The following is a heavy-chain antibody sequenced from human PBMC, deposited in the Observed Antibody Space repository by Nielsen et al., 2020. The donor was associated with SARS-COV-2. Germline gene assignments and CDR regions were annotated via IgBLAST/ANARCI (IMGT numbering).Heavy chain of an antibody. CDR2: ISYDGSNK. J-gene: IGHJ3*02. CDR3: ARHYSSGWQSGPYAFDI. Sequence: GGSLRLSCAASGFTFSSYAMHWVRQAPGKGLEWVAVISYDGSNKYYADSVKGRFTISRDNSKSMLYLQMNSLSADDTAVYYCARHYSSGWQSGPYAFDIWGQGTMVTVSS. D-gene: IGHD6-19*01. CDR1: GFTFSSYA. V-gene: IGHV3-30-3*01.